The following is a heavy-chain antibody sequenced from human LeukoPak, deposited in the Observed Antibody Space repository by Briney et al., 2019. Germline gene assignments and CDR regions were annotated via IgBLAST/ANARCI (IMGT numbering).Heavy chain of an antibody. CDR1: GDSISSYY. Sequence: SETLSLTCTVSGDSISSYYWSWIRQPPGKGLEWIGYIYTSGDTNYIPSLKGRVTISIDTSKNQFSLKLSSVTAADSAVYYCARLTRLSTSPDRYYLDYWGQGTLVTVSS. J-gene: IGHJ4*02. D-gene: IGHD6-6*01. V-gene: IGHV4-4*09. CDR3: ARLTRLSTSPDRYYLDY. CDR2: IYTSGDT.